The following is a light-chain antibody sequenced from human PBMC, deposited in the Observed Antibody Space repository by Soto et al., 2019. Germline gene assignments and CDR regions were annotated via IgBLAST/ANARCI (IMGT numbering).Light chain of an antibody. Sequence: QSVLTQPASVSGSPGQPITISCAGTSSDVGGYNYVSWYQQHPGKVPQLMIYAVSHRPSGVSNRFSGSKSGNTASLTISGLQAEDEADYYCSSYTSSSTLVFGGGTQLTVL. CDR1: SSDVGGYNY. V-gene: IGLV2-14*01. CDR3: SSYTSSSTLV. CDR2: AVS. J-gene: IGLJ2*01.